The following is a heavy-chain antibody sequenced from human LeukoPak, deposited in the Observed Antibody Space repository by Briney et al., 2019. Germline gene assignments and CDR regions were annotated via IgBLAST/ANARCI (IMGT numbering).Heavy chain of an antibody. CDR3: AKVEYYDFWSGSIDAFDI. V-gene: IGHV3-23*01. Sequence: PGGSLRLSCAASGFTFSSYAMSWVRQAPGKGLEWVSAISGSGGSTYYADSVKGRFTISRDNSKNTLYLQMNSLRAEDTAVYYCAKVEYYDFWSGSIDAFDIWGQGTMVTVSS. J-gene: IGHJ3*02. CDR2: ISGSGGST. CDR1: GFTFSSYA. D-gene: IGHD3-3*01.